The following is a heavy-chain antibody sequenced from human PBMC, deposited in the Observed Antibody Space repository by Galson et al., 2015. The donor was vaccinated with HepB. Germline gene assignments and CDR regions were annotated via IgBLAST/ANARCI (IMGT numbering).Heavy chain of an antibody. J-gene: IGHJ6*02. CDR2: INSDGSST. CDR1: GFTFSDYS. CDR3: ARDGSIGSTSYGMDV. D-gene: IGHD2-2*01. V-gene: IGHV3-74*01. Sequence: SLRLSCAASGFTFSDYSMIWVRQAPGKGLVWVSRINSDGSSTSYADSVKGRFTISRDNAKNTLYLQMNSLRAEDTAVYYCARDGSIGSTSYGMDVWGQGTTVTVSS.